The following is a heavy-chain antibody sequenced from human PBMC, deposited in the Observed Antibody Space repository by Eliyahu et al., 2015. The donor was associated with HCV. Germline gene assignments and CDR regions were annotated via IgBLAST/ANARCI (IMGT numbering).Heavy chain of an antibody. CDR1: GGTFSSYT. D-gene: IGHD6-13*01. V-gene: IGHV1-69*08. Sequence: QVQLVQSGAEVKKPGSSVKVSCKASGGTFSSYTISWVRQAPGQGLEWMGRIIPILGIANYAQKFQGRVTITADKSTSTAYMELSSLRSEDTAVYYCARDPGEIAAAGTTYYYYGMDVWGQGTTVTVSS. CDR3: ARDPGEIAAAGTTYYYYGMDV. J-gene: IGHJ6*02. CDR2: IIPILGIA.